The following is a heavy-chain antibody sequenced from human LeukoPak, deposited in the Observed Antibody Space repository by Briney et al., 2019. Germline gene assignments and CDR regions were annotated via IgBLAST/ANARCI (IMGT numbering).Heavy chain of an antibody. CDR1: GFTFSSYS. Sequence: GGSLKLFFSAPGFTFSSYSMHWVRQAPGKGLEGVAGISYDGSNKYYADSVKGRFTISRDNSKNTLYLQMNSLRAEDTAVYYCATFTERENYHYTANLWGQGTLVIVS. CDR3: ATFTERENYHYTANL. D-gene: IGHD3-16*02. CDR2: ISYDGSNK. J-gene: IGHJ4*02. V-gene: IGHV3-30*04.